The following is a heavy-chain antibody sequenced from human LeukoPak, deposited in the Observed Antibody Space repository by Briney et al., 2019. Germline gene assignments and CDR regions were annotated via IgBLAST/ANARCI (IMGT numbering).Heavy chain of an antibody. Sequence: PGGSLRLSCAASGFTFNSYAMHWVRQAPGKGLEWVANIKQDGSKKSYVDSVKGRFTISRDNAKNSLYLQMNSLRVEDTAVYYCAKEGRSLQTYWGQGTLVTVSS. J-gene: IGHJ4*02. D-gene: IGHD5-24*01. CDR1: GFTFNSYA. CDR3: AKEGRSLQTY. V-gene: IGHV3-7*03. CDR2: IKQDGSKK.